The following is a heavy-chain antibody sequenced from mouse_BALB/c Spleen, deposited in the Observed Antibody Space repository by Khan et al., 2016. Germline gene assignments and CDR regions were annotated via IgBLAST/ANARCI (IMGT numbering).Heavy chain of an antibody. CDR1: GYSITSDYA. D-gene: IGHD4-1*01. CDR2: ISSSGST. Sequence: EVQLQESGPGLVKPSQSLSLTCTVTGYSITSDYAWNWIRQFPGNKLEWMGYISSSGSTSYNPSLKSRISITRDTSKNQFFLQLNSVTTEDTATYDCARETGPYAMDYWGQGTSVTVSS. CDR3: ARETGPYAMDY. J-gene: IGHJ4*01. V-gene: IGHV3-2*02.